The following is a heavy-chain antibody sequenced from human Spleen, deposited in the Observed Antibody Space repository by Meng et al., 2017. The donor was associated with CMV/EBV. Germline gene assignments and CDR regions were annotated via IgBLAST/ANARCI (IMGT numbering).Heavy chain of an antibody. D-gene: IGHD2-15*01. CDR3: AHRDYCSGGTCTFDY. CDR2: IYWDDDK. CDR1: GSHISTSEMG. V-gene: IGHV2-5*02. Sequence: GSHISTSEMGVGWLRQPPGTALEWLALIYWDDDKRYSTSLKSRLTITKDTSKNQVVLTMTNMDPVDTATYYCAHRDYCSGGTCTFDYWGQGTLVTVSS. J-gene: IGHJ4*02.